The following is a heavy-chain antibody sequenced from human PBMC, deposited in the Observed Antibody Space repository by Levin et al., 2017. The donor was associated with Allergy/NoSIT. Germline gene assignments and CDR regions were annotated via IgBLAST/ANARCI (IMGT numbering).Heavy chain of an antibody. D-gene: IGHD3-22*01. V-gene: IGHV3-11*03. CDR2: ISGTSFSI. CDR1: EFTFSDFH. Sequence: GGSLRLSCAASEFTFSDFHMSWIRQAPGKGLEWVSSISGTSFSINYADSVKGRLTISRDNDKNSLYLQMNSLRAEDTAVYYCATHYYDSSVYYYSDVFDLWGQGTLVTVSS. J-gene: IGHJ3*01. CDR3: ATHYYDSSVYYYSDVFDL.